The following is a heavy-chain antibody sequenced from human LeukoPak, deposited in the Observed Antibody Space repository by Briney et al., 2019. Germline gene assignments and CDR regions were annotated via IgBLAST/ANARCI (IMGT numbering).Heavy chain of an antibody. CDR2: ISGSGGST. D-gene: IGHD3-3*01. CDR3: AKSYDFWSGYNYYYYYMDV. V-gene: IGHV3-23*01. Sequence: QPGGSLRLSCAASGFTFSSYAMSWVRQAPGKGLEWVSAISGSGGSTYYADSVKGRFTISRDNSKNTLYLQMNSLRAEDTAAYYCAKSYDFWSGYNYYYYYMDVWGKGTTVTVSS. J-gene: IGHJ6*03. CDR1: GFTFSSYA.